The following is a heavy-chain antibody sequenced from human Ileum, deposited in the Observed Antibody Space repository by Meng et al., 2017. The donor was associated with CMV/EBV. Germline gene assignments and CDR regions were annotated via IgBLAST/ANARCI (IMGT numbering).Heavy chain of an antibody. CDR1: GLTFRDAW. V-gene: IGHV3-15*07. J-gene: IGHJ4*02. CDR3: THHGGGLLFGTDDY. CDR2: IKSKGSGGTT. Sequence: SGLTFRDAWMHWVRQAPGKGLEWVGLIKSKGSGGTTDYAAPVKGRFTISRDDSKNTIYLQMNSLKIEDAAVYYCTHHGGGLLFGTDDYWGQGTLVTVSS. D-gene: IGHD1-26*01.